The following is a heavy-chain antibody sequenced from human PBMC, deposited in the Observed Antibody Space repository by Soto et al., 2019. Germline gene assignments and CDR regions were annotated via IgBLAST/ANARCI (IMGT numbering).Heavy chain of an antibody. CDR2: IYYSGST. Sequence: SETLSLTCTVSGGPVSSGSYYWSWIRQPPGKGLEWIGYIYYSGSTNYNPSLKSRVTISVDTSKNQFSLKLSSVTAADTAVYYCARDNGYSYGYTLDHWGQGTLVTVSS. D-gene: IGHD5-18*01. CDR3: ARDNGYSYGYTLDH. CDR1: GGPVSSGSYY. V-gene: IGHV4-61*01. J-gene: IGHJ4*02.